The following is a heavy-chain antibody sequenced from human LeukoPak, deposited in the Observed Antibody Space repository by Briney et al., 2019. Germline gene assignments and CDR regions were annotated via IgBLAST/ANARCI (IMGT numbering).Heavy chain of an antibody. CDR2: ISSSSSTI. V-gene: IGHV3-48*01. CDR3: ARLTGYCSSTSCYRGYFDY. D-gene: IGHD2-2*02. Sequence: PGGSLRLSCAASGFTFSSYSMTWVRQAPGKGLEWVSYISSSSSTIYYADSVKGRFTISRDNAKNSLYLQMNSLRAVDTAVYYCARLTGYCSSTSCYRGYFDYWGQGTLVTVSS. J-gene: IGHJ4*02. CDR1: GFTFSSYS.